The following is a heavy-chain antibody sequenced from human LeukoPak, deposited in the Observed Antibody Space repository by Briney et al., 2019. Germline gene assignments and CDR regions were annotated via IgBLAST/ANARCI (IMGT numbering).Heavy chain of an antibody. CDR2: INHSGST. D-gene: IGHD2-2*01. CDR3: ARFYRVPEIGNFDY. Sequence: TSETLSLTCAVYGGSFSGYYWSWIRQPPGKGLEWIGEINHSGSTYYNPSLKSRVTISVDTSKNQFSLKLSSVTAADTAVYYCARFYRVPEIGNFDYWGQGTLVTVSS. CDR1: GGSFSGYY. V-gene: IGHV4-34*01. J-gene: IGHJ4*02.